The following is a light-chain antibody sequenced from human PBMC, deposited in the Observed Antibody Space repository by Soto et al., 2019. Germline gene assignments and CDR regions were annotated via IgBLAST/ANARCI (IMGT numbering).Light chain of an antibody. CDR3: AAWDDSLSGVV. V-gene: IGLV1-47*01. Sequence: QPVLTQPPSASGAPGQRVTISCSGSTSNLGSNFVYWYQQLPGAAPKLLISRNNERPSGVPDRFSGSKSGTSASLAISGLRSEDDADYHCAAWDDSLSGVVFGGGTKLTVL. J-gene: IGLJ3*02. CDR1: TSNLGSNF. CDR2: RNN.